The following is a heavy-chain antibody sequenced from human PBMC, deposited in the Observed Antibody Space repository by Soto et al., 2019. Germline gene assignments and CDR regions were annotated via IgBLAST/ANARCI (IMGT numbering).Heavy chain of an antibody. CDR3: ATVGRANYFDN. V-gene: IGHV3-23*01. CDR1: GFTFSSYA. J-gene: IGHJ4*02. Sequence: LRLSCAASGFTFSSYALTWVRQAPGKGLEWVSVISGGGINTLYADSVKGRFTISRDNSKNTLYLQMNSLRADDTAVYYCATVGRANYFDNWGQGTLVTVSS. CDR2: ISGGGINT.